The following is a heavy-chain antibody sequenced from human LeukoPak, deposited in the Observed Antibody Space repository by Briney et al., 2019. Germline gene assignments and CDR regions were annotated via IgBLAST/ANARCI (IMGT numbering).Heavy chain of an antibody. CDR2: IYYSGST. J-gene: IGHJ6*04. CDR1: GGSISSYY. CDR3: ASGRTVNYYYGMDV. D-gene: IGHD4-17*01. Sequence: MTSETLSLTCTVSGGSISSYYWSWIRQPPGTGLEWIGYIYYSGSTNYNPSLKSRVTISVDTSKNQFSLKLSSVTAADTAVYYCASGRTVNYYYGMDVWGKGTTVTVSS. V-gene: IGHV4-59*01.